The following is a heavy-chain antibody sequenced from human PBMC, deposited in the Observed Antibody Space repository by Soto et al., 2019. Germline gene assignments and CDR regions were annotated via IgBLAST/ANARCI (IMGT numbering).Heavy chain of an antibody. V-gene: IGHV3-23*01. CDR1: GFTFSSYA. Sequence: GGSLRLSCAASGFTFSSYAMSWVRQAPGKGLEWVSAISGSGGSTYYADSVKGRFTISRDNSKNTRYLQMNSLRAEDTAVYYCASRVYDFWSGYSTMRYYMDVWGKGTTVTVSS. D-gene: IGHD3-3*01. CDR3: ASRVYDFWSGYSTMRYYMDV. CDR2: ISGSGGST. J-gene: IGHJ6*03.